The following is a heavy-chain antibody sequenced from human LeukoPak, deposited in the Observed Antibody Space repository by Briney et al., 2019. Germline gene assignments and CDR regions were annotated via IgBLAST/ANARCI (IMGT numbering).Heavy chain of an antibody. CDR2: VSGSAVST. D-gene: IGHD5-12*01. Sequence: GGSLRLSCAASGFAFSSYTMNWVRQAPGKGLEWVSAVSGSAVSTYYADSVKGRFTIPRDNSKDTLYLQMNSLRAEDTAVYYCAKDAGSGYDYFSYYFDYWGQGTLVTVSS. J-gene: IGHJ4*02. V-gene: IGHV3-23*01. CDR1: GFAFSSYT. CDR3: AKDAGSGYDYFSYYFDY.